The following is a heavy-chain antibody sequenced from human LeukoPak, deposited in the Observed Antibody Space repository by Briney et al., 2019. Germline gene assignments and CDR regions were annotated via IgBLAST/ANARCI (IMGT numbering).Heavy chain of an antibody. V-gene: IGHV3-23*01. J-gene: IGHJ4*02. D-gene: IGHD6-13*01. CDR1: GFTFSSYA. Sequence: GSLRLSCAASGFTFSSYAMSWVRQAPGKGLEWVSAISGSGGSTYYADSVKGRFTISRDNSKKTLNLQMNTLRAEDTAVYYCARLGSSWALDYWGQGTLVTVSS. CDR3: ARLGSSWALDY. CDR2: ISGSGGST.